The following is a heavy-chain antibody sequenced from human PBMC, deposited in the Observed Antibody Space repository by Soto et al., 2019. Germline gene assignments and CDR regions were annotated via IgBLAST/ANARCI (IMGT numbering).Heavy chain of an antibody. CDR2: IIPLFNAT. Sequence: QVQLVQSGSEVKRPGSSVKVSCKTSGGIFKNFDIGWVRQSPGQGLEWMGEIIPLFNATNYAQKFRGRVTVTADEATSTAYTELTRLTYDGTAVYFCAINAERNAQKFDFCGQGALVTVSS. CDR1: GGIFKNFD. V-gene: IGHV1-69*01. J-gene: IGHJ4*02. CDR3: AINAERNAQKFDF. D-gene: IGHD2-2*01.